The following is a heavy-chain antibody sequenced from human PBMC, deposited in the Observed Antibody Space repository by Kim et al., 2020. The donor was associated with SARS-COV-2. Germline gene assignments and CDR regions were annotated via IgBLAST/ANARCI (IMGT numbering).Heavy chain of an antibody. CDR2: IYYSGGAT. CDR1: GFTVSTNY. V-gene: IGHV3-66*01. D-gene: IGHD3-10*01. CDR3: ARGGSGSDYFDY. Sequence: GGSLRLSCAASGFTVSTNYMSWVRQAPGKGLEWLSVIYYSGGATYYADSVKGRFTISRDNSKNTLYLQMNSLRAEDTAVYFCARGGSGSDYFDYWGQGTLVTVSS. J-gene: IGHJ4*02.